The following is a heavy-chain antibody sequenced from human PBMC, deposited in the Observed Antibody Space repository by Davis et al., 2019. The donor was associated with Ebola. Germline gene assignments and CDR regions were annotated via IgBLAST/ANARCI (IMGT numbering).Heavy chain of an antibody. J-gene: IGHJ4*02. CDR3: ARVRAPYYFDY. CDR1: GFTFNNYG. Sequence: GESLKISCAASGFTFNNYGISWVRQAPGKGLEWVSSISAGGTAPYYADSVKGRFTISRDNSRNTVYLQMNSLRAEDTAVYYCARVRAPYYFDYWGQGTLVTVSS. V-gene: IGHV3-23*01. CDR2: ISAGGTAP.